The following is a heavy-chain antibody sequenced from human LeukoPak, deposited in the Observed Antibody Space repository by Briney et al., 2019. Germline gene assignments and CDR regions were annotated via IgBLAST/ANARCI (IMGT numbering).Heavy chain of an antibody. J-gene: IGHJ4*02. V-gene: IGHV3-48*04. CDR3: ARGTTVTTFSPGGY. Sequence: GRSLRLSCAASGFTFSNYGMHWVRQAPGKGLEWVSYISSSSSTIYYADSVKGRFTISRDNAKNSLYLQMNSLRAEDTAVYYCARGTTVTTFSPGGYWGQGTLVTVSS. D-gene: IGHD4-17*01. CDR1: GFTFSNYG. CDR2: ISSSSSTI.